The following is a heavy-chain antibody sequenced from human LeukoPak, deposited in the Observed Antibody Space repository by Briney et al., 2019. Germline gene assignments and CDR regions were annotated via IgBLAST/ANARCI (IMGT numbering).Heavy chain of an antibody. CDR3: ASSLLWFGEGWFDP. CDR2: IYYSGST. V-gene: IGHV4-39*01. D-gene: IGHD3-10*01. Sequence: SETLSLTCTVSGGSISSSSYYWGWIRQPPGKGLEWIGSIYYSGSTYYNPSLKSRVTISVDTSKNQFSLKLSSVTAADTAVYYCASSLLWFGEGWFDPWGQGTLVTVSS. J-gene: IGHJ5*02. CDR1: GGSISSSSYY.